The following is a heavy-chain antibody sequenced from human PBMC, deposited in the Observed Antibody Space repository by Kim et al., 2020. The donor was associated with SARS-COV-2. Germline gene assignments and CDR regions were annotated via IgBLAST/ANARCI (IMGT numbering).Heavy chain of an antibody. CDR3: AREVHPNYYGSGATPYYFD. D-gene: IGHD3-10*01. CDR1: GGSFSGYY. J-gene: IGHJ4*01. Sequence: SQTLSLTCAVYGGSFSGYYWSWIRQPPGKGLEWIGEINHSGSTNYNPSLKSRVTISVDTSKNQFSLKLSSVTAADTAVYYCAREVHPNYYGSGATPYYFD. V-gene: IGHV4-34*01. CDR2: INHSGST.